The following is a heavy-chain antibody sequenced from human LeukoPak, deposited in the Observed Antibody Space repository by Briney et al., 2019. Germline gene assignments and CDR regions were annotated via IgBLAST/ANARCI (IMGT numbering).Heavy chain of an antibody. J-gene: IGHJ4*02. V-gene: IGHV3-73*01. CDR1: GFTFSGSA. CDR2: IRSKANSYAT. CDR3: ARDRRKAGIGVLEY. D-gene: IGHD1-1*01. Sequence: GGSLRLSCAASGFTFSGSAMHWVRQASGKGLEWVGRIRSKANSYATAYAASVKGRFTISRDNAKTSLYLQMNSLRAEDTAVYYCARDRRKAGIGVLEYWGQGTLVTVSS.